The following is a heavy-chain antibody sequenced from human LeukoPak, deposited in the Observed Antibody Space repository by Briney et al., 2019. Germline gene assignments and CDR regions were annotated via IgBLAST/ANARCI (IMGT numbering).Heavy chain of an antibody. CDR1: GFTFDDYA. Sequence: GGSLRLSCAASGFTFDDYAMHWVRQAPGKGLEWVSGISWNSGSIGYADSVKGRFTISRDTAKNSLYLQMNSLRAEDTALYYCARGGSYGGYHSYWGQGTLVTVSS. CDR3: ARGGSYGGYHSY. V-gene: IGHV3-9*01. J-gene: IGHJ4*02. CDR2: ISWNSGSI. D-gene: IGHD4-23*01.